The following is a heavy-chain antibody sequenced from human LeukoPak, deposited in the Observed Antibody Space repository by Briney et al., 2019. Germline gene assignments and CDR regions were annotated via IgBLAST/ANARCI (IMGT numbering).Heavy chain of an antibody. CDR3: ARYSWSASTPGSWFDP. D-gene: IGHD2-15*01. CDR1: GGSVSSYF. V-gene: IGHV4-59*08. J-gene: IGHJ5*02. CDR2: IYNNGNN. Sequence: SETLSLTCTVSGGSVSSYFWSWIRQPPGKGLEWIGYIYNNGNNNYNPSLKSRISISVDTSKNQISLKLSSVTAADTALYYCARYSWSASTPGSWFDPWGQRTLVTLSS.